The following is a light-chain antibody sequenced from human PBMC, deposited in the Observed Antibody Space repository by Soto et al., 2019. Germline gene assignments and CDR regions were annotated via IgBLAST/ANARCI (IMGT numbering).Light chain of an antibody. CDR1: RSVSSSY. V-gene: IGKV3-20*01. CDR2: GTS. J-gene: IGKJ1*01. Sequence: EIVLTQSPGTLSLSPGERATLSCRASRSVSSSYLAWYQQKPGQAPRLLIYGTSSRATGIPDRFSGSGSGTDFTLTISRLEPEDFAVYYCQQYDNSWTFGQGTK. CDR3: QQYDNSWT.